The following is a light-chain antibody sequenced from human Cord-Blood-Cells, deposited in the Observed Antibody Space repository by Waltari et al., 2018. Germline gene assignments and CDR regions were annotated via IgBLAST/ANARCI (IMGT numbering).Light chain of an antibody. J-gene: IGLJ1*01. CDR2: EGS. CDR1: RSDVGGYNL. Sequence: QSALTQPASVSGSPGQSITISCTGTRSDVGGYNLVAWYQQHPGKAPKRMIYEGSKRPSGVSNRFSGSKSGNTASLTISGLQAEDEADYYCCSYAGSSTYVFGTGTKVTVL. CDR3: CSYAGSSTYV. V-gene: IGLV2-23*01.